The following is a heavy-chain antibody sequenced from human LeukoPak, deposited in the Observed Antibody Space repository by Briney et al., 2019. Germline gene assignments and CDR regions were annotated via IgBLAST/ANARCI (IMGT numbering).Heavy chain of an antibody. D-gene: IGHD6-13*01. Sequence: GGSLRLSCAASGFTFSDSYMSWLRQAPGKGLEWIAFIGGSGSLIYYADSVKGRFTISRDNAKNSLYLQMTTLRAEDTAVYYCARDHRQQLGNWFDPWGQGTVVTVSS. CDR2: IGGSGSLI. CDR3: ARDHRQQLGNWFDP. CDR1: GFTFSDSY. J-gene: IGHJ5*02. V-gene: IGHV3-11*04.